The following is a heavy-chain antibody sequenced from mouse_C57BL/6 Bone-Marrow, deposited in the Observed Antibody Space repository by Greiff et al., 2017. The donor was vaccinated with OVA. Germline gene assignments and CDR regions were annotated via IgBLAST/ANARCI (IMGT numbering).Heavy chain of an antibody. V-gene: IGHV5-6*01. CDR3: ASFYGSSYSWFAY. CDR2: ISSGGSYT. Sequence: HLVESGGDLVKPGGSLKLSCAASGFTFSSYGRSWVRQTPDKRLEWVATISSGGSYTYYPDSVKGRFTISRDNAKNTLYLQMSSLKSEDTAMYYCASFYGSSYSWFAYWGQGTLVTVSA. J-gene: IGHJ3*01. CDR1: GFTFSSYG. D-gene: IGHD1-1*01.